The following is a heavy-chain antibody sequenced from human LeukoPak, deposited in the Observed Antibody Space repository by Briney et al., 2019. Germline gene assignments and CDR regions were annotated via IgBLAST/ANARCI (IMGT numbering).Heavy chain of an antibody. Sequence: SETLSLTCTVSGGSISSSSYYWGWIRQPPGKGLEWIGCIYYSGSTFYNPSLKSRVTISVDTPKNQFSLKLSSVTAADTAVYYCARQRITMVRGVISNNWFDPWGQESRSSSPQ. J-gene: IGHJ5*02. CDR3: ARQRITMVRGVISNNWFDP. V-gene: IGHV4-39*01. CDR2: IYYSGST. CDR1: GGSISSSSYY. D-gene: IGHD3-10*01.